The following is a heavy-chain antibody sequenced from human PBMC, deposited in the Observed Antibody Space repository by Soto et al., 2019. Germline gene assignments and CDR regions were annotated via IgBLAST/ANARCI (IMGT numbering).Heavy chain of an antibody. CDR2: IIPIFGTA. CDR3: ARAVGGYCSSTSCYAFDI. V-gene: IGHV1-69*01. Sequence: VKVSCKASGGTFSSYAISWVRQAPGQGLEWMGGIIPIFGTANYAQKFQGRVTITADESTSTAYMELSSLRSEDTAVYYCARAVGGYCSSTSCYAFDIWGQGTMVTVSS. J-gene: IGHJ3*02. CDR1: GGTFSSYA. D-gene: IGHD2-2*03.